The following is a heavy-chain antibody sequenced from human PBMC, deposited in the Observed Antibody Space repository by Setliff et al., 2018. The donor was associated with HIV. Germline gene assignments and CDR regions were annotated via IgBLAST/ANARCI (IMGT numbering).Heavy chain of an antibody. CDR1: GFTFSNFA. J-gene: IGHJ4*02. Sequence: GGSLRLSCVASGFTFSNFAMYWVRQAPGKGLEWVSAISYDGSTTYYADSVKGRFTISRDNSKNTLYVQVNSLRPEDTGVYYCASARIPTGGTSTSFDYWGQG. V-gene: IGHV3-30*01. CDR2: ISYDGSTT. CDR3: ASARIPTGGTSTSFDY. D-gene: IGHD1-1*01.